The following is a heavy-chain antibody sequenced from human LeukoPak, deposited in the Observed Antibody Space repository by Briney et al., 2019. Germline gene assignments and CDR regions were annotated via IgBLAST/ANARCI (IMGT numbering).Heavy chain of an antibody. V-gene: IGHV1-8*01. D-gene: IGHD4-17*01. CDR1: GYTFTSYD. CDR3: ARGRSKSLGTVNAFIN. J-gene: IGHJ4*02. CDR2: MNPNSGNT. Sequence: ASVKVSCKASGYTFTSYDINWVRQATGQGLEWMGWMNPNSGNTGYAQKFQGRVTMTRNTSISTAYMELSSLRSEDTAVYYCARGRSKSLGTVNAFINWGQGTLVTVSS.